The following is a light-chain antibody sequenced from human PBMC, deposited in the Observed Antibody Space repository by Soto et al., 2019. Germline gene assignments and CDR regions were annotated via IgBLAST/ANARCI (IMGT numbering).Light chain of an antibody. CDR1: QGISRY. V-gene: IGKV1-39*01. CDR3: QETFTTPYT. Sequence: DIQMTQSPSSLSASVGDRVTITCRASQGISRYLNWYQVKPGKAPKVLIYGASNLERGVPSRFSGSGSGTEFSLTISSLQAGDFATYYCQETFTTPYTFGQGTQLEIK. J-gene: IGKJ2*01. CDR2: GAS.